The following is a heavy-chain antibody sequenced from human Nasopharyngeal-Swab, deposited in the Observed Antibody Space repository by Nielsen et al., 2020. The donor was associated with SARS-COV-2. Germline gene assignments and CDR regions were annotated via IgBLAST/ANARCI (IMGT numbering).Heavy chain of an antibody. CDR3: ARVGGYYYGMDV. Sequence: ASVKVSCKASGYTFTSYAMNWVRQAPGQGLEWMGRINPNSGGTNYAQKFQGRVTMTRDTSISTAYMELSRLRSDDTAVYYCARVGGYYYGMDVWGQGTAVTVSS. J-gene: IGHJ6*02. V-gene: IGHV1-2*06. D-gene: IGHD1-26*01. CDR1: GYTFTSYA. CDR2: INPNSGGT.